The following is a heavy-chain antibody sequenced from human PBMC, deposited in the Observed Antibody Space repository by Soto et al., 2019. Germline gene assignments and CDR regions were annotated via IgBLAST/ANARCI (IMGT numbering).Heavy chain of an antibody. Sequence: SVKVSCKASGGTFSSYAISWVRQAPGQGLEWMGGIIPIFGTANYAQKFQGRVTITADESTSTAYMELSSLRSEDTAVYYCARQATRKRGYSYGYFDYWGQGTLVTVSS. CDR1: GGTFSSYA. V-gene: IGHV1-69*13. J-gene: IGHJ4*02. CDR2: IIPIFGTA. D-gene: IGHD5-18*01. CDR3: ARQATRKRGYSYGYFDY.